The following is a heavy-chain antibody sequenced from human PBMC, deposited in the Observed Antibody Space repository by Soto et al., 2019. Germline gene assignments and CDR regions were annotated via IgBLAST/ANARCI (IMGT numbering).Heavy chain of an antibody. V-gene: IGHV3-11*06. D-gene: IGHD6-6*01. CDR1: GFTFSDYY. CDR2: ISSSSSYT. J-gene: IGHJ6*02. Sequence: GGSLRLSCAASGFTFSDYYMSWIRQAPGKGLEWVSYISSSSSYTNYADSVKGRFTISRDNAKNSLYLQMNSMRAEDTAVYYCARVDMAARRHLTYYYYGMDVWGQGTTVTVSS. CDR3: ARVDMAARRHLTYYYYGMDV.